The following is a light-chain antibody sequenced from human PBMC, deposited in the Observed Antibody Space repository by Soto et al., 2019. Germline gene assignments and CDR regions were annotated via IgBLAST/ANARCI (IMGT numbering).Light chain of an antibody. CDR1: QDISNY. J-gene: IGKJ3*01. V-gene: IGKV1-9*01. Sequence: DIQLTQSPSFLSASVGDRVTITCRASQDISNYLAWYQQTAGKAPKLLIYAATTLQSGVPSRFSGSGSGTVFTLTIRSLQPEDFATYYCQQLYTYPRTFGPGTKVDLK. CDR3: QQLYTYPRT. CDR2: AAT.